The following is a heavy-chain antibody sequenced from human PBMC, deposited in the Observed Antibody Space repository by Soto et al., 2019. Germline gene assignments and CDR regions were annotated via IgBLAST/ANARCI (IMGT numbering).Heavy chain of an antibody. D-gene: IGHD5-12*01. V-gene: IGHV4-30-4*01. CDR3: ARVQQSGYAHYFDY. Sequence: TSETLSLTCTVSGGSISSGDYYWIWIRHPPGKGLEWIGYIYYSGSTYYNPSLKSRVTISVDTSKNQFSLKLSSVTAADTAVYYCARVQQSGYAHYFDYWGQGTLVTVSS. CDR2: IYYSGST. CDR1: GGSISSGDYY. J-gene: IGHJ4*02.